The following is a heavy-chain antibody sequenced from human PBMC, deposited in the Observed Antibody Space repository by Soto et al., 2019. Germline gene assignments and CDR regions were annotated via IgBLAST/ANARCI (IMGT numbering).Heavy chain of an antibody. CDR3: ARVNIAAAGNWFDP. CDR1: GGSISSSSYY. CDR2: IYYSGST. J-gene: IGHJ5*02. D-gene: IGHD6-13*01. V-gene: IGHV4-31*03. Sequence: PSETLSLTFTVSGGSISSSSYYWGWIRQHPGKGLEWIGYIYYSGSTYYNPSLKSRVTISVDTSKNQFSLKLSSVTAADTAVYYCARVNIAAAGNWFDPWGQGTLVTVSS.